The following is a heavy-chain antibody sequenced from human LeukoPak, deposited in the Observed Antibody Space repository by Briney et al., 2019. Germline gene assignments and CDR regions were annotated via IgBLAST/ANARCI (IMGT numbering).Heavy chain of an antibody. V-gene: IGHV3-48*03. CDR1: GFTFSSYE. CDR2: ISSSGSAI. J-gene: IGHJ4*02. CDR3: ASGAQWLAPLFDY. D-gene: IGHD6-19*01. Sequence: GGSLRLSCAASGFTFSSYEMNWVRQAPGKVLEWVSYISSSGSAIYYADSVKGRFTISRDNAKNSLYLQMNSLRVEDTAVYYCASGAQWLAPLFDYWGQGTLVTVSS.